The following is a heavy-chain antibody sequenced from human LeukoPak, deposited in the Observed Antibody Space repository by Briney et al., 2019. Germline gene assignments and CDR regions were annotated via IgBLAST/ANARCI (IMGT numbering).Heavy chain of an antibody. V-gene: IGHV4-34*01. CDR2: INHSGST. D-gene: IGHD3-10*01. J-gene: IGHJ4*02. CDR3: ARNQKVIDY. Sequence: SETLSLTWAVYGGSFSGYYWSWIRQPPGEGLEWIGEINHSGSTNYNPSLKSRVTISVDTSKNQFSLKLSSVTAADTAVYYCARNQKVIDYWGQGTLVTVSS. CDR1: GGSFSGYY.